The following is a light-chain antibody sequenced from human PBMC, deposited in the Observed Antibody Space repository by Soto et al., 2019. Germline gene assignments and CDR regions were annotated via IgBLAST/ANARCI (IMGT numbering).Light chain of an antibody. V-gene: IGKV3-20*01. Sequence: EIVLTQSPGTLSLFPGERATLSCRASQSIDSISLAWYQHKPGQAPRLLIYGASSRSTAIPDRFSGSGSGTDFTLTISRLEPEDFAVYYCQQYHNSPRTFGQGTKVDIK. J-gene: IGKJ1*01. CDR1: QSIDSIS. CDR3: QQYHNSPRT. CDR2: GAS.